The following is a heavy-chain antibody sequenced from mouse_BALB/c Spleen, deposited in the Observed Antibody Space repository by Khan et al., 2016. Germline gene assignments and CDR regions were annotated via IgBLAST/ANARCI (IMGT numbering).Heavy chain of an antibody. CDR1: GFDFSRYW. V-gene: IGHV4-1*02. CDR2: INPESSTI. J-gene: IGHJ3*01. CDR3: ARAGYYGYLAY. D-gene: IGHD1-1*01. Sequence: EVKLLESGGGLVQSGGSLKLSCAASGFDFSRYWMSWVRQAPGKGLEWIGEINPESSTINYTPFLKDKFIISRDNAKNTLYLQMSKVRSEDTALYYCARAGYYGYLAYWGQGTLVTVSA.